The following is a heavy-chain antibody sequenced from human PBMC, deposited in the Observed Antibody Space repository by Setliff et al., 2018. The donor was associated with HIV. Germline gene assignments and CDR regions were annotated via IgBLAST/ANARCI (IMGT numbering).Heavy chain of an antibody. CDR3: ASTGYSSGWSFDY. D-gene: IGHD6-19*01. CDR2: IYYSGNT. CDR1: GGSIRTGAYY. Sequence: SETLSLTCTVSGGSIRTGAYYWSWIRQPPGKGLEWIGWIYYSGNTRYNPSLKSRVTISLDTSKNQFSLKLSSVTAADTAVYYCASTGYSSGWSFDYWGQGTLVTVSS. V-gene: IGHV4-61*08. J-gene: IGHJ4*02.